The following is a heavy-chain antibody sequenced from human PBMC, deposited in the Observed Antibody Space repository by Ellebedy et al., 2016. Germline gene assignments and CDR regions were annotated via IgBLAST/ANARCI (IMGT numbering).Heavy chain of an antibody. CDR2: IYYDGTT. CDR3: AKLVGATKA. CDR1: GGSISTYY. D-gene: IGHD1-26*01. Sequence: SETLSLXXTVSGGSISTYYWSWIRQPPGKGLEWIAWIYYDGTTNYNPSLKSRVTISVDTSKNQFSLRLSSVTAADTAVYYCAKLVGATKAWGQGTLVTVSS. V-gene: IGHV4-59*01. J-gene: IGHJ5*01.